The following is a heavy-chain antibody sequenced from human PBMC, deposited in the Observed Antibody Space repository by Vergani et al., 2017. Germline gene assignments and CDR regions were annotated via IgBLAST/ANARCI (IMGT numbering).Heavy chain of an antibody. CDR2: ISGSGGST. CDR1: GFTFSSYA. Sequence: VQLVESGGGVVQPGRSLRLSCAASGFTFSSYAMSWVRQAPGKGLEWVSAISGSGGSTYYADSVKGRFTISRDNSKNTLYLQMNSLRAEYTAVYYCAKAPRYSNYVFDPWGQGTLVTVSS. J-gene: IGHJ5*02. CDR3: AKAPRYSNYVFDP. D-gene: IGHD4-11*01. V-gene: IGHV3-23*04.